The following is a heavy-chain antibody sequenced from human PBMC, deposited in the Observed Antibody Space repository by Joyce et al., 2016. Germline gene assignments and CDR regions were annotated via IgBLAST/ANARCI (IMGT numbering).Heavy chain of an antibody. CDR2: INNSGVT. V-gene: IGHV4-34*01. D-gene: IGHD6-19*01. CDR3: ARSQWLAPLMY. Sequence: QVQLQQWGAGLLKPSETLSLTCAVSGGAFRGFFWTWVRQPPGKGLEGIGDINNSGVTNYNPSLKTRVTFSVDTSKNQFSLKLTSLSAADTAVYYCARSQWLAPLMYWGQGTPVTVSS. CDR1: GGAFRGFF. J-gene: IGHJ4*02.